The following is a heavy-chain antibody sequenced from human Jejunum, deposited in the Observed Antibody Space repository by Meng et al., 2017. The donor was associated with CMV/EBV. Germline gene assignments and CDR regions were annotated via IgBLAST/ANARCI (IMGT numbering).Heavy chain of an antibody. V-gene: IGHV4-4*07. J-gene: IGHJ4*02. CDR2: IYTSGST. Sequence: QVQLKASGPGLGKPSETLSFTCTVSGGSISTYYWTWIRQPAGKGLEWIGRIYTSGSTHYNPSLKSRVTLSLDTSKDQFSLKLASVTAADTAVYYCAREKSSCTSSTCYGVDSWGQGTLVTVSS. CDR1: GGSISTYY. CDR3: AREKSSCTSSTCYGVDS. D-gene: IGHD2-2*01.